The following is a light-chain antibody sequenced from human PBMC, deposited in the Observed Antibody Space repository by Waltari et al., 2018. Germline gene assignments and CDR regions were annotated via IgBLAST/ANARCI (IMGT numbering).Light chain of an antibody. V-gene: IGKV1-5*03. CDR3: QQYDSNPLT. J-gene: IGKJ4*01. CDR2: KTS. Sequence: DIQMTQSPSTLSASVGASVTITCRASQSFSNCLAWYQQNPGKAPKLLIYKTSTLESGVPSRFSGSGSGTEFTLTISSLQPDDFASYYCQQYDSNPLTFGGGTKVEV. CDR1: QSFSNC.